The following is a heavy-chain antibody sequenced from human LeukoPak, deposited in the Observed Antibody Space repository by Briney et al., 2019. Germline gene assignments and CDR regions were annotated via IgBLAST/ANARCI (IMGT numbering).Heavy chain of an antibody. CDR3: AKGKYSGYDLKNYFDY. CDR2: ISYDGSNK. CDR1: GFTFSSYG. V-gene: IGHV3-30*18. J-gene: IGHJ4*02. D-gene: IGHD5-12*01. Sequence: GGSLRLSCAASGFTFSSYGMHWVRQAPGKGLEWVAVISYDGSNKYYADSVKGRFTISRDNSKNTLYLQMNSLRAEDTAVYYCAKGKYSGYDLKNYFDYWGQGTLVTVSS.